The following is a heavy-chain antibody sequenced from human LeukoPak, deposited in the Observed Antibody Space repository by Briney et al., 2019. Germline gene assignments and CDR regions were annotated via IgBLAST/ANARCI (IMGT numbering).Heavy chain of an antibody. V-gene: IGHV4-39*01. CDR2: IYYSGRT. J-gene: IGHJ4*02. Sequence: PSETLSLTCTVSSGSISTSSYYWGWIRQPPGKGLEWIGSIYYSGRTYYNPSLKSRLTISVDTSKSQFSLKLTLVTAADTAVYYCASLYVGDSSSWPPLDFWGQGTLVTVSS. CDR1: SGSISTSSYY. CDR3: ASLYVGDSSSWPPLDF. D-gene: IGHD6-13*01.